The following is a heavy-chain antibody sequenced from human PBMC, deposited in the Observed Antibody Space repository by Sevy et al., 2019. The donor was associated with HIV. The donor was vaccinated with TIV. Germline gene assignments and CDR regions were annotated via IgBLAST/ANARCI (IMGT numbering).Heavy chain of an antibody. Sequence: GGSLRLSCEASGFTLSSHEMNWVRQVPGKGLEWVSYISSGSSNKFYTDSVKGRFTISRDNAKNSLYLHMDSLRVEDTAVYYCARDPPETGPKYSYFMDVWGKGTTVTVSS. CDR1: GFTLSSHE. D-gene: IGHD3-9*01. CDR3: ARDPPETGPKYSYFMDV. CDR2: ISSGSSNK. V-gene: IGHV3-48*03. J-gene: IGHJ6*03.